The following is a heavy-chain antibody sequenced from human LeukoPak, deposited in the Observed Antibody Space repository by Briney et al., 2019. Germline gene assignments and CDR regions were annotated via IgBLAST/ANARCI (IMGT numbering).Heavy chain of an antibody. Sequence: GGSLRLSCTASGFSFSTYSMTWVRQGPGKGLEWVSSIYNGGSKTFYADSVKGRFTISRDNSKNTLYLQMNSLTAEDTAIYYCSKDVVPDSGWDLDYWGQGTLVTVSS. J-gene: IGHJ4*02. CDR2: IYNGGSKT. CDR1: GFSFSTYS. V-gene: IGHV3-23*03. CDR3: SKDVVPDSGWDLDY. D-gene: IGHD6-19*01.